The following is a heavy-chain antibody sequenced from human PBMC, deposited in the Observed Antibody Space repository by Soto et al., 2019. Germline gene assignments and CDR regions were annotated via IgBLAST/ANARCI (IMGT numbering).Heavy chain of an antibody. CDR2: ISSSSSYI. D-gene: IGHD2-15*01. V-gene: IGHV3-21*01. Sequence: GGSLSLSSAVSGFTFSSYSMNWVRQAPGKGLEWVSSISSSSSYIYYADSVKGRFTISRDNAKNSLYLQMNSLRAEDTAVYYCAREVVVVVAATFSDYYYMDVWGKGTTVTVSS. J-gene: IGHJ6*03. CDR3: AREVVVVVAATFSDYYYMDV. CDR1: GFTFSSYS.